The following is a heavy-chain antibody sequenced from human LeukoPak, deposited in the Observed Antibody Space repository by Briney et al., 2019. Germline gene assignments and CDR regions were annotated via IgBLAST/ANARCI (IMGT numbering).Heavy chain of an antibody. J-gene: IGHJ4*02. Sequence: MPSETLSLTCTVSGGPISSYYWSWIRQPPGKGLEWIGYIYTSGSTNYNPSLKSRVTISVDTSKNQFSLKLSSVTAADTAVYYCASLSMVRGVYLFDYWGQGTLVTVSS. CDR1: GGPISSYY. CDR2: IYTSGST. CDR3: ASLSMVRGVYLFDY. V-gene: IGHV4-4*09. D-gene: IGHD3-10*01.